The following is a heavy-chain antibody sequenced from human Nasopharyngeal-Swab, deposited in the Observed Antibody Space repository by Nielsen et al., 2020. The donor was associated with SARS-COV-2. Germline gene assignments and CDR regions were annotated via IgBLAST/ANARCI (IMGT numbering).Heavy chain of an antibody. Sequence: RQAPGKGLEWIGYIYYSGSTYYNPSLKSRVTISVDMSKNQFSLKLSSVTAADTAVYYCARAPRITIFGVVQAFDIWGQGTTVTVSS. D-gene: IGHD3-3*01. J-gene: IGHJ3*02. CDR2: IYYSGST. CDR3: ARAPRITIFGVVQAFDI. V-gene: IGHV4-31*02.